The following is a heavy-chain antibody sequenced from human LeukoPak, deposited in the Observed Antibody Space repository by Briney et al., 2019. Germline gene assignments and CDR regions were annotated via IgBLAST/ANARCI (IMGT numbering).Heavy chain of an antibody. J-gene: IGHJ4*02. D-gene: IGHD6-13*01. V-gene: IGHV3-9*01. CDR3: AKGTPGIAAAHFDY. CDR1: GFTFDDYA. CDR2: ISWNSGSI. Sequence: PGRSLRLSCAASGFTFDDYAMHWVRQAPGKGLEWVSGISWNSGSIGYADSVKGRFTISRDNAKNSLYLQMNSLRAEDTAVYYCAKGTPGIAAAHFDYWGQGTLVTVSS.